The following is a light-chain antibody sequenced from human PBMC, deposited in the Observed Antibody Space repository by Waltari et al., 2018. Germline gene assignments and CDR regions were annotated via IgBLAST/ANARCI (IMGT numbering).Light chain of an antibody. CDR1: SLRYYY. Sequence: SSELTQDPAVSVALGQTVRITCQGDSLRYYYANWYRQKPGQAPLLVMYGKNNRPSGIPDRFSGSYSGDTASLTSTGGRAEEEADYFSNTRDSNGNPVVFGPATNVTVL. CDR2: GKN. V-gene: IGLV3-19*01. CDR3: NTRDSNGNPVV. J-gene: IGLJ1*01.